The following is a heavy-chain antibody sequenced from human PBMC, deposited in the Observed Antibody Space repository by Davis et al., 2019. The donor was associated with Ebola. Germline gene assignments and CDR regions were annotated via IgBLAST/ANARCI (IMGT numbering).Heavy chain of an antibody. V-gene: IGHV4-30-4*08. D-gene: IGHD3-10*01. CDR1: GGSISSGDYY. CDR2: IYYGGST. CDR3: ARVYNYYYYYMDV. J-gene: IGHJ6*03. Sequence: PSETLSLTCTVSGGSISSGDYYWSWIRQPPGKGLEWIGYIYYGGSTYYNPSLKSRVTISVDTSKNQFSLKLSSVTAADTAVYYCARVYNYYYYYMDVWGKGTTVTVSS.